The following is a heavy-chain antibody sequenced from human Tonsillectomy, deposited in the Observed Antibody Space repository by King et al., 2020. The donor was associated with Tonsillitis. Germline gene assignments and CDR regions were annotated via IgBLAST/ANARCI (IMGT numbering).Heavy chain of an antibody. CDR1: GDTFTKYA. CDR2: IIPAPEIT. Sequence: QLVQSGAEVKKPGSSVKVSCKASGDTFTKYAFNWVRQAPGQGLEWMGRIIPAPEITNYARRFQGRVTINADTSTSTAYMELKSLTSEDTALYFCVTHDYVFSASLDSWGQGTLVIVSS. D-gene: IGHD3-10*02. CDR3: VTHDYVFSASLDS. J-gene: IGHJ4*02. V-gene: IGHV1-69*09.